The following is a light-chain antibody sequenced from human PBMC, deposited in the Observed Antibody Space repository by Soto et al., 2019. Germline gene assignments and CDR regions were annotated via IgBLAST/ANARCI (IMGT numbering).Light chain of an antibody. CDR3: HQYDNFPPYT. V-gene: IGKV1-33*01. J-gene: IGKJ2*01. Sequence: DTQMTQSPSSLSASVGDRVTITCQASRDISVYLNWYQQKPGKPPKLLIYDASNLQTGVPSRFRGSGSWTQFTFTISSLQPEDIATYYCHQYDNFPPYTFGQGTKLEIK. CDR2: DAS. CDR1: RDISVY.